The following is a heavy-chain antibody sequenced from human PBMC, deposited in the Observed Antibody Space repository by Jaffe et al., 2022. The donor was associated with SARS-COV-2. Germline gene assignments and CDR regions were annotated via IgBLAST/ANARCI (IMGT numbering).Heavy chain of an antibody. CDR2: MYPGDSDT. Sequence: EVQLVQSGAEVKKPGESVKISCKGSEYIFTNYWIGWVRQTPGKGLEWMGAMYPGDSDTRYSPSFQGQVTISADNSISTAYLQWRNLEASDTAVYYCLRHGRVAGKDHYYYYGMDVWGQGTTVTVSS. V-gene: IGHV5-51*01. J-gene: IGHJ6*02. D-gene: IGHD6-19*01. CDR3: LRHGRVAGKDHYYYYGMDV. CDR1: EYIFTNYW.